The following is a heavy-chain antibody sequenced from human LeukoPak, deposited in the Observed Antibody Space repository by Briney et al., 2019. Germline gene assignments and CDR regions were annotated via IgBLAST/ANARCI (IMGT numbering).Heavy chain of an antibody. J-gene: IGHJ4*02. D-gene: IGHD4-17*01. CDR3: ASRRDYGINY. CDR1: GFTVSSND. CDR2: IYSGGTT. Sequence: PGGSLRLSCAASGFTVSSNDMSWVRQAPGKGLEWVSVIYSGGTTYYADSVKGRFTISRDNSKNTLYLQMNSLRGDDTAVYYCASRRDYGINYRGQGTLVTVSS. V-gene: IGHV3-53*01.